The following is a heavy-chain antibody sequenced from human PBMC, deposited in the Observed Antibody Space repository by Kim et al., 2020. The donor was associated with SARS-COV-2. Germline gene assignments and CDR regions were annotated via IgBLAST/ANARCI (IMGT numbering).Heavy chain of an antibody. V-gene: IGHV1-69*04. J-gene: IGHJ5*02. CDR2: IIPILGIA. D-gene: IGHD2-2*01. CDR3: ARDYGRCSSTSCSRNWFDP. Sequence: SVKVSCKASGGTFSSYTISWVRQAPGQGLEWMGRIIPILGIANYAQKFQGRVTITADKSTSTAYMELSSLRSEDTAVYYCARDYGRCSSTSCSRNWFDPWGQGTLVTVSS. CDR1: GGTFSSYT.